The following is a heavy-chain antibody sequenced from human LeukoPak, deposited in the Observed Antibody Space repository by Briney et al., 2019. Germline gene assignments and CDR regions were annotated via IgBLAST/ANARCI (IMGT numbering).Heavy chain of an antibody. CDR1: GFTFSSYA. CDR2: ISGSGGST. Sequence: HPGGSLRLSCAASGFTFSSYAMSWVRQAPGKGLERVSAISGSGGSTYYADSVKGRFTISRDNSRDTLYLQMNSLRAEDTAVYYCAKGYYDYVWGSYYFDYWGQGTLVTVSS. CDR3: AKGYYDYVWGSYYFDY. V-gene: IGHV3-23*01. D-gene: IGHD3-16*01. J-gene: IGHJ4*02.